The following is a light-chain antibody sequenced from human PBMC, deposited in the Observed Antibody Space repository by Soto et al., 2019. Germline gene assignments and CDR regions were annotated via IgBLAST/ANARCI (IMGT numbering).Light chain of an antibody. CDR2: DAS. CDR1: QTISSW. Sequence: DMQMTQSPSTLSASVGDRVTITCRARQTISSWLAWYQQKQGKAPNLLIYDASNFERGVPSRLSGTGSRTEFTLTIYRLRPHDCATSYCQQYPTSSSPVGQGTRLESK. V-gene: IGKV1-5*01. J-gene: IGKJ5*01. CDR3: QQYPTSSSP.